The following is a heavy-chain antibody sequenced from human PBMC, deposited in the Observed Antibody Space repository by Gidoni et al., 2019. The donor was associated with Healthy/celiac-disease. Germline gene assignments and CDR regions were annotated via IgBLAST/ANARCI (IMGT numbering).Heavy chain of an antibody. Sequence: QITLKESGPTLVHPTQTLTLTSTFSGSSLSSSGVGVGWIRQPPGKALEWLALIYWNDDKRYSPSLKSRLTITKDTSKNQVVLTMTNMDPVDTATYYCAHRRYYDSSTYRLVVAFDIWGQGTNGHRLF. CDR1: GSSLSSSGVG. CDR2: IYWNDDK. J-gene: IGHJ3*02. CDR3: AHRRYYDSSTYRLVVAFDI. V-gene: IGHV2-5*01. D-gene: IGHD3-22*01.